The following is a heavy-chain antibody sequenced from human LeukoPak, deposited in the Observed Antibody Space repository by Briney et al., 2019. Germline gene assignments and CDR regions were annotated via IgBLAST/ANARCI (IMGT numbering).Heavy chain of an antibody. V-gene: IGHV1-2*02. CDR2: INPNSGGT. CDR3: ARGPYSTSPHFDY. D-gene: IGHD6-6*01. Sequence: GASVNVSCKASGYSFTGCYMHWVRQAPGQGLEWMGWINPNSGGTHYAQKFQGRVTKTRDTSISTAYMELSSLRSDDTAIYYCARGPYSTSPHFDYWGQGTLVTVSS. CDR1: GYSFTGCY. J-gene: IGHJ4*02.